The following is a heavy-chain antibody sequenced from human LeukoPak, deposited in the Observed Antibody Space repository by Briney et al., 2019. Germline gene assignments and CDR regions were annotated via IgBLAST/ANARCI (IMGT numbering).Heavy chain of an antibody. J-gene: IGHJ5*02. Sequence: SETLSLTCTASGGSISSSDYIWSWIRQPAGKGLEWIGRINSRGSTNYNPSLKSRVTLSVDTSKNQFSLKLTSVTVADTAVYYCARYRLGWFDPWGQGTLVTVSS. V-gene: IGHV4-61*02. CDR3: ARYRLGWFDP. CDR2: INSRGST. CDR1: GGSISSSDYI. D-gene: IGHD6-25*01.